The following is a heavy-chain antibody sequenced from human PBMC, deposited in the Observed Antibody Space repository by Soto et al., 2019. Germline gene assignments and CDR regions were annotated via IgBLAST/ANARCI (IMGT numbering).Heavy chain of an antibody. CDR1: GFTFSGVV. CDR2: ISHDGNNQ. V-gene: IGHV3-30-3*01. Sequence: QEQLVESGGGVVQPGESPRLSCAASGFTFSGVVMHWVRQAPGTGLEWVAGISHDGNNQHYGDSVKGRFIVSRDNSKNTLFLQMNSLRPEDTAIYYCAREDYSSGHAGTFHLWGQGTLVTVSS. J-gene: IGHJ1*01. D-gene: IGHD3-22*01. CDR3: AREDYSSGHAGTFHL.